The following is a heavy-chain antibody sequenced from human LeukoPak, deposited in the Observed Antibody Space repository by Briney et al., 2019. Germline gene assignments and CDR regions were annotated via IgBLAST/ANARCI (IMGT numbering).Heavy chain of an antibody. CDR1: GGSISSSSYY. J-gene: IGHJ4*02. CDR2: IYYSGST. D-gene: IGHD2-15*01. Sequence: SETLSLTCTVSGGSISSSSYYWGWIRQPPGKGLEWIGSIYYSGSTYYNPSLKSRVTISVDTSKNQFSLKLSSVTAADTAVYYCASYCSGGSCYGTMIARTSYYDSSGYYRYFTYCFDYWGQGTLVTVSS. V-gene: IGHV4-39*07. CDR3: ASYCSGGSCYGTMIARTSYYDSSGYYRYFTYCFDY.